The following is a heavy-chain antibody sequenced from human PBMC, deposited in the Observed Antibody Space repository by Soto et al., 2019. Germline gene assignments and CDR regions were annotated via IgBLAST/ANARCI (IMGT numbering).Heavy chain of an antibody. V-gene: IGHV3-7*01. Sequence: GGSLRLSCAASGFTVSSYWMSWVCQAPGKGLEWVANIKQDGSEKYYVDSVKGRFTISRDNAKNSLYLRMNSLRAEDTAVYYCAREAGYSSSWYAPRSLYGYYYGMDVWVQGTTVTVSS. CDR1: GFTVSSYW. D-gene: IGHD6-13*01. J-gene: IGHJ6*02. CDR2: IKQDGSEK. CDR3: AREAGYSSSWYAPRSLYGYYYGMDV.